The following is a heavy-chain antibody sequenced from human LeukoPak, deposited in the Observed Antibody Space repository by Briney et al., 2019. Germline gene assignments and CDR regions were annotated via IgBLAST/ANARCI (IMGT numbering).Heavy chain of an antibody. CDR2: IYYSGST. CDR1: GGSISSSSYY. CDR3: ARHLGNIVVVPAASPWFDP. J-gene: IGHJ5*02. V-gene: IGHV4-39*01. Sequence: PSETLSLTCTVSGGSISSSSYYWGWIRQPPGKGLEWFGSIYYSGSTYYNPSLKSRVTISVDTSKNQFSLKLSSVTAADTAVYYCARHLGNIVVVPAASPWFDPWGQGTLVTVSS. D-gene: IGHD2-2*01.